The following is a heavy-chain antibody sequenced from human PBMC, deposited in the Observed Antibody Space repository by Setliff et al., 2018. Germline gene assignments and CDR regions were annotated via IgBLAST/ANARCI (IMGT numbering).Heavy chain of an antibody. J-gene: IGHJ4*02. V-gene: IGHV1-18*01. CDR3: ARDRGLEADVVSLINMGDF. Sequence: ASVKVSCKTSGYTFTNFGISWVRQVPGQGLEWMAWISGYSGNTNYAQKFQGRVTISTDTFTNTAYMELRSLTSDDTAVYYCARDRGLEADVVSLINMGDFWGQGALVTVSS. CDR2: ISGYSGNT. D-gene: IGHD2-21*01. CDR1: GYTFTNFG.